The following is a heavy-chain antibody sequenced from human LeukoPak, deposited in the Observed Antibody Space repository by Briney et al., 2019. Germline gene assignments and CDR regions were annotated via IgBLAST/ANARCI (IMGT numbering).Heavy chain of an antibody. Sequence: SETLSLACTVSGGSINSGTFYWGWIRQPPGKGLEWIGSMYYDGSSYYNPSLKSRVTTSVDTSKNQFSLKLTSVTAADTAVYFCARRSDSGSDDGEDYFDYWGQGTMVTVSS. CDR1: GGSINSGTFY. D-gene: IGHD3-10*01. V-gene: IGHV4-39*01. J-gene: IGHJ4*02. CDR3: ARRSDSGSDDGEDYFDY. CDR2: MYYDGSS.